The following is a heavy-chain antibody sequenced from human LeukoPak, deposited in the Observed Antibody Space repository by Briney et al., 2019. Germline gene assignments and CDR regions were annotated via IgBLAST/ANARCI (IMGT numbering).Heavy chain of an antibody. J-gene: IGHJ3*02. Sequence: YADSVRGRFTISRDNSKNTLYLQMNSLRAEDTAVYYCARSDHVVDAFDIWGQGTMVTVSS. CDR3: ARSDHVVDAFDI. V-gene: IGHV3-30*01. D-gene: IGHD1-14*01.